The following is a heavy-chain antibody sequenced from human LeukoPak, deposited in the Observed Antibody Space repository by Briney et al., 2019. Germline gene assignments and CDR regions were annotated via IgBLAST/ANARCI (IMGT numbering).Heavy chain of an antibody. J-gene: IGHJ5*02. D-gene: IGHD3-16*01. CDR3: APQLWDHPGP. V-gene: IGHV4-39*07. CDR2: IFYSGST. Sequence: SETLSLTCTVSGGSISTSSYYWGWVRQPPGKGLEWIGNIFYSGSTYYSPSLKSRVTISLDTSRNQFSLKLNSVTAADTAVYYCAPQLWDHPGPWGQGTLVIVSS. CDR1: GGSISTSSYY.